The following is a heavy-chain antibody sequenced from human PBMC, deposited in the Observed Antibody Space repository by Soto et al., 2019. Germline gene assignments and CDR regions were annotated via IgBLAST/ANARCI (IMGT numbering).Heavy chain of an antibody. Sequence: GGSLRLSCAASGFTFSNYWIHWVRQVPGEGLVWVSTINNDGSRTWYADSVRGRIAMSRDNARNLVYLQRNSLRAEDTAVYYCGTTFEYWGQGALVTVSS. CDR2: INNDGSRT. CDR3: GTTFEY. J-gene: IGHJ4*02. V-gene: IGHV3-74*01. D-gene: IGHD1-26*01. CDR1: GFTFSNYW.